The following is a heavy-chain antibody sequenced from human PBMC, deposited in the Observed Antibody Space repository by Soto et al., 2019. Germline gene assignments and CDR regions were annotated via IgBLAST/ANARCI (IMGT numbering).Heavy chain of an antibody. CDR1: GYSFTSYW. CDR3: ARLETGSSSSWDALDY. V-gene: IGHV5-51*01. CDR2: IYPGDSDT. J-gene: IGHJ4*02. Sequence: LGESLKISCKGSGYSFTSYWIGWVRQMPGKGLEWMGIIYPGDSDTRYSPSFQGQVTISADKSISTAYLQWSSLKASDTAMYYCARLETGSSSSWDALDYWGQGTLVTVSS. D-gene: IGHD6-13*01.